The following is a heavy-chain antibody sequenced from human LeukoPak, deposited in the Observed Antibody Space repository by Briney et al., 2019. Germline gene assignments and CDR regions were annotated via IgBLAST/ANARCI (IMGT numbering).Heavy chain of an antibody. CDR1: GYTFTSYD. V-gene: IGHV1-8*01. Sequence: ASVKVSCKASGYTFTSYDINWVRQATGQGLEWMGWMNPNSGNTGYAQKFQGRVTMTRNTSISTAYMELSSLRSDDTAVYYCARDARGYDFWSGYTDWGQGTLVTVSS. CDR3: ARDARGYDFWSGYTD. D-gene: IGHD3-3*01. J-gene: IGHJ4*02. CDR2: MNPNSGNT.